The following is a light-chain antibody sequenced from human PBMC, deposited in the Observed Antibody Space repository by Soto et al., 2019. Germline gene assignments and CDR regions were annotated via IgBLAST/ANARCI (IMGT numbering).Light chain of an antibody. Sequence: DIVMTQSPYSLALSLGERATINCKSSQTVLLSSNNKNYLAWYQQKPGQPPKLLIYWASTRESGVPDRFSGSGSGTDFTLTISSLQAEDVAVYYCQQYYSTPPTFGQGTTLEIK. J-gene: IGKJ2*01. V-gene: IGKV4-1*01. CDR1: QTVLLSSNNKNY. CDR3: QQYYSTPPT. CDR2: WAS.